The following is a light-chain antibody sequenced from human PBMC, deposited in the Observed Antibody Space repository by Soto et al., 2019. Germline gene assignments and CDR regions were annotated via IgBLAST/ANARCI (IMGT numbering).Light chain of an antibody. Sequence: QSALTKPASVSGSPGQWITISCTGTSSDVGGYNYVSWYQQHPGKAPKLMIYGVSNRPSGVSNRFSGSKSGNTASLTISGLQAEDEADYYCSSYTSSSTLENVFGTGTKVTVL. CDR1: SSDVGGYNY. V-gene: IGLV2-14*01. CDR2: GVS. CDR3: SSYTSSSTLENV. J-gene: IGLJ1*01.